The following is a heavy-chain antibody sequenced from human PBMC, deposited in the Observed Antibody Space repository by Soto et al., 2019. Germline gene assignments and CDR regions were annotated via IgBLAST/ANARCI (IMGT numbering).Heavy chain of an antibody. V-gene: IGHV3-30*18. D-gene: IGHD3-3*01. CDR3: AKEERDYDFWSGYFPYYYYGMDV. CDR2: ISYDGSNK. J-gene: IGHJ6*02. Sequence: QVQLVESGGGVVQPGRSLRLSCAASGFTFSSYGMHWVRQAPGKGLEWVAVISYDGSNKYYADSVKGRFTISRDNSKNTLYLQMNSLRAEDTAVYYCAKEERDYDFWSGYFPYYYYGMDVWAQGTTVTVSS. CDR1: GFTFSSYG.